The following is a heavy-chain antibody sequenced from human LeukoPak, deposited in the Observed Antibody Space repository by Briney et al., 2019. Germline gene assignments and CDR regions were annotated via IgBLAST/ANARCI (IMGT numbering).Heavy chain of an antibody. V-gene: IGHV4-59*01. D-gene: IGHD2-15*01. Sequence: PSETLSLTCTVSGGSISSYYWSWIRQPPGKGLEWIGYIYYSGSTNYNPSLKSRVTISVDTSKNQFSLKLSSVTAADTAVYYCARLVKWSYDAFDIWGQGTMVTVSS. CDR3: ARLVKWSYDAFDI. CDR1: GGSISSYY. J-gene: IGHJ3*02. CDR2: IYYSGST.